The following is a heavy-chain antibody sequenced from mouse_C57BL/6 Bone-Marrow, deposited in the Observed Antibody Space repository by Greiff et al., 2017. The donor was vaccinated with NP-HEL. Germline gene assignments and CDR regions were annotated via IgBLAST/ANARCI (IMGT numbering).Heavy chain of an antibody. CDR1: GYTFTSYW. V-gene: IGHV1-55*01. CDR3: ARYYYGSSYWYFDV. J-gene: IGHJ1*03. D-gene: IGHD1-1*01. Sequence: QVQLQQPGAELVKPGASVKMSCKASGYTFTSYWITWVKQRPGQGLEWIGDIYPGSGSTNSNEKFKSKATLTVDTSSSTAYMQLSSLTSEDSAVYYCARYYYGSSYWYFDVWGTGTTVTVSS. CDR2: IYPGSGST.